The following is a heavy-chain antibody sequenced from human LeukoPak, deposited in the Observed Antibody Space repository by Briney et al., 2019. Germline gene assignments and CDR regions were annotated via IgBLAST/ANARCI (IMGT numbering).Heavy chain of an antibody. CDR2: ISSSCSTI. CDR3: ARVYYDILTGPTGFDY. D-gene: IGHD3-9*01. J-gene: IGHJ4*02. V-gene: IGHV3-48*03. CDR1: GFTFSSYE. Sequence: GGSLRLSCAASGFTFSSYEMNWVRQAPGKGLEWVSYISSSCSTIYYADSVKGRFTISRDNAKNSLYLQMNSLRAEDTAVYYCARVYYDILTGPTGFDYWGQGTLVTVSS.